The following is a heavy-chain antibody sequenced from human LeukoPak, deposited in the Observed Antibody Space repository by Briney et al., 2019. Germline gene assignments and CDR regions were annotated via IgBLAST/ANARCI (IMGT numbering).Heavy chain of an antibody. Sequence: PSQTLSLTCTVSGGSISSGDYYWNWIRQHPEKSLEWIGYICYSGSAYYNPSLKSRVTISVDTSKNQFSLKLSSVTAADTAVYYCARGSTLIRGFDYWGQGTLVTVSS. J-gene: IGHJ4*02. CDR1: GGSISSGDYY. CDR2: ICYSGSA. D-gene: IGHD3-10*01. V-gene: IGHV4-31*03. CDR3: ARGSTLIRGFDY.